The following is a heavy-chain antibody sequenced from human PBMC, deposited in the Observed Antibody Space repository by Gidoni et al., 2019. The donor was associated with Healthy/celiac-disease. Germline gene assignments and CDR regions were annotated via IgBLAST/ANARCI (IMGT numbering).Heavy chain of an antibody. CDR2: ISAYNGNT. CDR3: ARDTCDSSSCHANHAFDY. J-gene: IGHJ4*02. V-gene: IGHV1-18*04. D-gene: IGHD6-13*01. Sequence: QVQLVQSGAEVKKPGASVTVSCKASGYTFTSYGISWVRQAPGQGLEWMGWISAYNGNTNYAQKLQGRVTMTTDTSTSTAYMELRSLRSDDTAVYYCARDTCDSSSCHANHAFDYWGQGTLVTVSS. CDR1: GYTFTSYG.